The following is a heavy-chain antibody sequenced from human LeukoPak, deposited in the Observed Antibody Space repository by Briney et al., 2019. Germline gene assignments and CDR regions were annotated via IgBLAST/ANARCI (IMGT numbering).Heavy chain of an antibody. CDR1: GYTFTSYG. V-gene: IGHV1-18*01. CDR3: ARQKNYYDSSGYYPTLDY. D-gene: IGHD3-22*01. CDR2: ISAYNGNT. J-gene: IGHJ4*02. Sequence: LWASVKVSCKASGYTFTSYGISWVRQAPGQGLEWMGWISAYNGNTNYAQKLQGRVTMTTDTSTSTAYMELRSLRSDDTAVYYCARQKNYYDSSGYYPTLDYWGQGTLVTVSS.